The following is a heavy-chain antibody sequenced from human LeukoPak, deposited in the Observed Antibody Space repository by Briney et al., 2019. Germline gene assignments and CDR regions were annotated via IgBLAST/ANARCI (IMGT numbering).Heavy chain of an antibody. J-gene: IGHJ5*02. CDR3: ARLTRHIVVVPAAMPQFDP. Sequence: SETLSLTCAVYGWSFSDYYWSWIRPPPGKGLEWIWEYNHRRSNNYHPSLNSPLTISVDTSKNQFSLKLSSVTAADTAVYYCARLTRHIVVVPAAMPQFDPWGQGTLVTVSS. V-gene: IGHV4-34*01. D-gene: IGHD2-2*01. CDR2: YNHRRSN. CDR1: GWSFSDYY.